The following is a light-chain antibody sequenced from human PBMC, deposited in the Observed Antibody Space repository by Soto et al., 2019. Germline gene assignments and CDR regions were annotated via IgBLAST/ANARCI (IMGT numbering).Light chain of an antibody. V-gene: IGLV2-18*02. CDR3: SSYTTTSTII. CDR2: EVS. J-gene: IGLJ2*01. CDR1: STDFVSYNR. Sequence: QSVLTQPPSVSGSPGQSVTISCTGTSTDFVSYNRVSWYQQPPGTAPKLMIYEVSKRPSGVPDRFSGSKSGNTASLTISGLQAADEADYYCSSYTTTSTIIFGGGTQLTVL.